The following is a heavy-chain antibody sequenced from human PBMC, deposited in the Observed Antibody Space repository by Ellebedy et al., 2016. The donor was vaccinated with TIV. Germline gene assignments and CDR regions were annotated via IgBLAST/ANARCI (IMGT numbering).Heavy chain of an antibody. CDR2: FYHTGTT. D-gene: IGHD3-10*01. CDR3: ASLPDYRVGFVDAPMVWGH. Sequence: LETLSLTCSVSGGSISSYYWTWIRQPPGKGLEWIAYFYHTGTTNYNPSLKSRVTISVDESKNQFSLKLTSVTAADTAIYYCASLPDYRVGFVDAPMVWGHWGQGTLVTVSS. J-gene: IGHJ4*02. V-gene: IGHV4-59*12. CDR1: GGSISSYY.